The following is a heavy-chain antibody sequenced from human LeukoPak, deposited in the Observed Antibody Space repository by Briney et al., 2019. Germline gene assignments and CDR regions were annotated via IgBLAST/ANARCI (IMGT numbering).Heavy chain of an antibody. Sequence: GASVKVSCKASGFTFTSSAMQWVRQAHGQRLEWIGWIVVGSGNTNYAQKFQERVTITRDMSTSTAYMELSSLRSEDTAVYYCAADRGWELLNWYFDLWGRGTLVTVSS. CDR2: IVVGSGNT. D-gene: IGHD1-26*01. J-gene: IGHJ2*01. CDR3: AADRGWELLNWYFDL. CDR1: GFTFTSSA. V-gene: IGHV1-58*02.